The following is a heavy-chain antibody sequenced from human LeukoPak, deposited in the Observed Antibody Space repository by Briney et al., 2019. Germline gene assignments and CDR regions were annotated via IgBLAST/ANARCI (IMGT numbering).Heavy chain of an antibody. CDR2: ISSSTSYI. D-gene: IGHD4-17*01. J-gene: IGHJ4*02. CDR1: EFTFSSYS. Sequence: GGSLRLSCAASEFTFSSYSMNWVRQAPGKGLEWVSSISSSTSYIYCADSVKGRFTISKDNAKNSLYLQMNSLRAEDTAVYYCARAGGSTVSHSDYWGQGTLVTVSS. V-gene: IGHV3-21*01. CDR3: ARAGGSTVSHSDY.